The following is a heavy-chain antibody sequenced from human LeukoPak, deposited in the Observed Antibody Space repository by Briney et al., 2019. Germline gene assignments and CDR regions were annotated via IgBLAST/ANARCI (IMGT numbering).Heavy chain of an antibody. CDR1: GFTFSTHA. CDR3: ARDIRHYYDSSGYDREDAFDI. Sequence: GGSLRLSCAASGFTFSTHAMSWVRQAPGKGLEWVSSISGSGGSTYYADSVKGRFTISRDNSKNTLYLQMNSLRAEDTAVYYCARDIRHYYDSSGYDREDAFDIWGQGTMVTVSS. V-gene: IGHV3-23*01. D-gene: IGHD3-22*01. CDR2: ISGSGGST. J-gene: IGHJ3*02.